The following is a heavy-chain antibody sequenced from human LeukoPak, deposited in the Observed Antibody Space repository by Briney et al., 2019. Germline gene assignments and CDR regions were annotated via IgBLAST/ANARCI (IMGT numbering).Heavy chain of an antibody. V-gene: IGHV4-30-2*01. CDR1: GGSISSGGYS. CDR2: IYHSGST. CDR3: ASGNTGYDRDSFDI. Sequence: SEALSLTCAVSGGSISSGGYSWSWVRQPPGEGLEWVGYIYHSGSTYYNPSLQSRVTISLDRSKNQFSLKLSSMTAADTAVYYCASGNTGYDRDSFDIWGQGTMVTVSS. J-gene: IGHJ3*02. D-gene: IGHD5-12*01.